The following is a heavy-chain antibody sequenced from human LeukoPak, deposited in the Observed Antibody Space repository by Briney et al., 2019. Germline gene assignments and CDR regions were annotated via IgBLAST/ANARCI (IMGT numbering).Heavy chain of an antibody. CDR1: GFTFSSYG. D-gene: IGHD6-13*01. Sequence: GGSLRLSCAASGFTFSSYGMSWVRQAPGKGLEWVSAISGSGGSTYYADSVKGRFTISRDNSKNTLYLQMNSLRAEDTAVYYCAGGLSSSWYDNWFDPWGQGTLVTVSS. V-gene: IGHV3-23*01. CDR3: AGGLSSSWYDNWFDP. J-gene: IGHJ5*02. CDR2: ISGSGGST.